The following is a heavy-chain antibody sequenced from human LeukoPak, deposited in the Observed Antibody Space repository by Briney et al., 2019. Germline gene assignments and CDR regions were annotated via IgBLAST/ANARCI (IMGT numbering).Heavy chain of an antibody. CDR1: GFTFSSYS. CDR2: ISSSSSYI. V-gene: IGHV3-21*01. J-gene: IGHJ4*02. Sequence: GGSLTLSCAASGFTFSSYSMNWVRQAPGKGLEWVSSISSSSSYIYYADSVKGRFTISRDNAKNSLYLQMNSLRAEDTAVYYCARDQVNDYGDDTEFDDWGQGTLVTVS. CDR3: ARDQVNDYGDDTEFDD. D-gene: IGHD4-17*01.